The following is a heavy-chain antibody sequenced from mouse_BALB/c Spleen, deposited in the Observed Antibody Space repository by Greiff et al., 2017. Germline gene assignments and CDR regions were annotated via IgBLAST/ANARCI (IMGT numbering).Heavy chain of an antibody. D-gene: IGHD2-12*01. CDR1: GFTFSDFY. CDR3: AREVITEFAY. J-gene: IGHJ3*01. Sequence: EVKVVESGGGLVQPGGSLRLSCATSGFTFSDFYMEWVRQPPGKRLEWIAASRNKANDYTTEYSASVKGRFIVSRDTSQSILYLQMNALRAEDTAIYYCAREVITEFAYWGQGTLVTVSA. CDR2: SRNKANDYTT. V-gene: IGHV7-1*02.